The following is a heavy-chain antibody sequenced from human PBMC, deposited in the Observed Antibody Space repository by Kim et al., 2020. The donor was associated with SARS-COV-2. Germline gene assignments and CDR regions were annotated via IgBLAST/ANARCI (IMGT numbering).Heavy chain of an antibody. D-gene: IGHD3-3*01. CDR3: ARDALWSGYYFDY. J-gene: IGHJ4*02. V-gene: IGHV1-18*01. Sequence: YAQKLQGRVTMTTDTSTSTAYMELRSLRSDDTAVYYCARDALWSGYYFDYWGQGTLVTVSS.